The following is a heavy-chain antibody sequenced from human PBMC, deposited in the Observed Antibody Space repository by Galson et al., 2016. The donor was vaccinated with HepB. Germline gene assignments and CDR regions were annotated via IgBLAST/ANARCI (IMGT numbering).Heavy chain of an antibody. D-gene: IGHD7-27*01. J-gene: IGHJ4*02. Sequence: SLRLSCATSGFTFNNHAMNWVRQAPGKGLEWVSTISPSGDNTYFADSVKGRFTISRDISKNTLYLQMNSLRADDTALYYCARRGINWGFFDYWGQGTLVNVSS. CDR3: ARRGINWGFFDY. V-gene: IGHV3-23*01. CDR1: GFTFNNHA. CDR2: ISPSGDNT.